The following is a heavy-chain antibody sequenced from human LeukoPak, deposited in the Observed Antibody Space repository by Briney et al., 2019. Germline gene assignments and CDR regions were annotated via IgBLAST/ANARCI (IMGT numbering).Heavy chain of an antibody. D-gene: IGHD4-11*01. V-gene: IGHV4-4*02. J-gene: IGHJ5*02. CDR1: GGSISSSYW. CDR3: ASSNNYVWFDP. CDR2: VHHSGNT. Sequence: SGTLSLTCAVSGGSISSSYWWSWVRQPPGKGLEWIGEVHHSGNTKYSPSFRSRVTMSVDNSKNRFSLELSSVTAADTAVYYCASSNNYVWFDPWGQGALVTVSS.